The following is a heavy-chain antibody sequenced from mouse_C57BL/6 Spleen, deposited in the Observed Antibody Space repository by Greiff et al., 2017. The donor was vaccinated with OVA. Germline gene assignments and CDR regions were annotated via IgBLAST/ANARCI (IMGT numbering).Heavy chain of an antibody. D-gene: IGHD2-5*01. Sequence: EVHLVESGGGLVKLGGSLKLSCAASGFTFSSYAMSWVRQTLEKRLEWVATISDGGSYTYYPDNVKGRFTISRDNAKNNLYLQMSHLKSEDTAMYYCARERGYSNYTWFAYWGQGTLVTVSA. J-gene: IGHJ3*01. V-gene: IGHV5-4*01. CDR2: ISDGGSYT. CDR3: ARERGYSNYTWFAY. CDR1: GFTFSSYA.